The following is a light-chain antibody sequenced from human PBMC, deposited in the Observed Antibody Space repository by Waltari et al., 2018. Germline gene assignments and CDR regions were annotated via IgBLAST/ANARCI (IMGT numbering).Light chain of an antibody. CDR1: QSVSSN. CDR2: VAS. V-gene: IGKV3-15*01. Sequence: EVVMTQSPATLSVSPGESGTLSCWASQSVSSNLAWYQQKPGQTPRLLIYVASTMATGIPARFSGSGSGTKFTLTISSLQSEDFAVYYCQQYNNWPLTFGGGTKVEIK. CDR3: QQYNNWPLT. J-gene: IGKJ4*01.